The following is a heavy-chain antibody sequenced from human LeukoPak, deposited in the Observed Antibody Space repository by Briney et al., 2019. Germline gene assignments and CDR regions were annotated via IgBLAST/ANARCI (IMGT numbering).Heavy chain of an antibody. CDR1: GFTYSSLG. D-gene: IGHD1-26*01. J-gene: IGHJ4*02. V-gene: IGHV3-33*01. CDR3: ARELSPLVKYYFDY. CDR2: IWYDGSNK. Sequence: PGGSLRLSCAASGFTYSSLGIHGVRQAPGKGLEWVAVIWYDGSNKYYADSVKGRFTISRDNSKNTLYLQMNSLRAEDTALYYCARELSPLVKYYFDYWGQGTLVTVSP.